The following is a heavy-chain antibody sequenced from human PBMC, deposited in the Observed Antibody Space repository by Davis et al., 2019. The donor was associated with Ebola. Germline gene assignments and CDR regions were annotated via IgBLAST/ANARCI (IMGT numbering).Heavy chain of an antibody. D-gene: IGHD5-12*01. J-gene: IGHJ3*02. CDR3: TTPWGQDSGYDVIDI. CDR2: INPNDGRT. CDR1: GYTFPYYY. V-gene: IGHV1-46*03. Sequence: ASVQVSCHASGYTFPYYYMHWVRPAPGQGLEWMGMINPNDGRTIYAQKFQGRVTVTRDTSTTTVYMDLSRLRSEDTALYYCTTPWGQDSGYDVIDIWGQGTMVTVSS.